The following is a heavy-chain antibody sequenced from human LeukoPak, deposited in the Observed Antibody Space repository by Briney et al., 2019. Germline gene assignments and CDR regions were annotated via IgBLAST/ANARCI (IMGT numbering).Heavy chain of an antibody. CDR2: ITGSGGST. CDR1: GFTFHKYA. D-gene: IGHD6-6*01. J-gene: IGHJ6*03. V-gene: IGHV3-23*01. CDR3: ARNQDSSCYNYYMDV. Sequence: PGGSLRLSCAASGFTFHKYAMSWVRQAPGKGLEWVSTITGSGGSTYSADSMRGRLTISRDNSKHTLYLQMYSLSAEATALYYCARNQDSSCYNYYMDVWGKGTTVTVSS.